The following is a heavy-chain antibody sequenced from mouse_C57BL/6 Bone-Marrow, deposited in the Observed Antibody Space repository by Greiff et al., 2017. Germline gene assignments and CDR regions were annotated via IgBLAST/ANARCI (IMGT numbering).Heavy chain of an antibody. CDR1: GYTFTDYN. J-gene: IGHJ3*01. D-gene: IGHD3-1*01. Sequence: EVKLQQSGPELVKPGASVKIPCKASGYTFTDYNMDWVKQSHGQSLEWIGDINPNNGGTIYNQKFKGKATLTVDKSSSTAYMELRSLTSEDTAVYYCARRATGFAYWGQGTLVTVSA. CDR3: ARRATGFAY. V-gene: IGHV1-18*01. CDR2: INPNNGGT.